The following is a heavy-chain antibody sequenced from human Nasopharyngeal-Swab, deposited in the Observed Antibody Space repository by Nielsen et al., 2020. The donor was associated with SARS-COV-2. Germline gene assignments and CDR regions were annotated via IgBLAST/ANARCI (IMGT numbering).Heavy chain of an antibody. CDR3: AKDPVGYVPLYYFDY. V-gene: IGHV1-69*01. J-gene: IGHJ4*02. CDR2: IIPIFGTA. D-gene: IGHD5-12*01. Sequence: WVRQAPGQGLEWMGGIIPIFGTANYAQKFQGRVTITADESTSTAYMELSSLRAEDTAVYYCAKDPVGYVPLYYFDYWGQGTLVTVSS.